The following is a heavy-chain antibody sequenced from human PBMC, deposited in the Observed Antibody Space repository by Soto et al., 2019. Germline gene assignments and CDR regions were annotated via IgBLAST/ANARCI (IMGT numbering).Heavy chain of an antibody. V-gene: IGHV3-23*04. D-gene: IGHD1-26*01. CDR1: GITLSSYA. J-gene: IGHJ4*02. CDR3: AKGQNSGTYRFYFDY. Sequence: VQLVESGGGLVKPGGSLRLSCAASGITLSSYAMSWVRQAPGKGPEWVSGISASGGSTSYADSVKGRFTISRDNSKNTLYLQMNSLRADDTAVYHCAKGQNSGTYRFYFDYWGQGALVTVSS. CDR2: ISASGGST.